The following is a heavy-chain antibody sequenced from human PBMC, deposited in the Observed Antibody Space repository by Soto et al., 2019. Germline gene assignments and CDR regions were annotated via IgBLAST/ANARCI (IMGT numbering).Heavy chain of an antibody. V-gene: IGHV4-30-2*01. D-gene: IGHD2-21*02. CDR3: ASERLRCRGGDCYPDY. CDR2: IYHSGST. J-gene: IGHJ4*02. CDR1: GGSISSGGYS. Sequence: SETLSLTCAVSGGSISSGGYSWSWIRQPPGKGLEWIGYIYHSGSTYYNPSLKSRVTISVDRSKNQFSLKLSSVTAADTAVYYCASERLRCRGGDCYPDYWGRGTLVTVS.